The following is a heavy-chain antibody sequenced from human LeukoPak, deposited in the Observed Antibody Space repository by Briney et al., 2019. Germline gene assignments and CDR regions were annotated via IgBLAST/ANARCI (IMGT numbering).Heavy chain of an antibody. CDR3: ARERGPYCSGGSCHDY. D-gene: IGHD2-15*01. CDR1: GGSISSGGYS. Sequence: SETLSLTCAVSGGSISSGGYSWSWIRQPPGKGLEWIGYIYHSGSTYYNPSLKSRVTISVDRSKNQFSLKLSSVTAADTAVYYCARERGPYCSGGSCHDYWGQGTLVTVSS. CDR2: IYHSGST. J-gene: IGHJ4*02. V-gene: IGHV4-30-2*01.